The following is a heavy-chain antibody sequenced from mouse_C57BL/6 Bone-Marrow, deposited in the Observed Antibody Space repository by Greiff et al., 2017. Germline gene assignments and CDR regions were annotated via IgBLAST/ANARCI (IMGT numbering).Heavy chain of an antibody. CDR2: INPYNGGT. CDR3: AMRVVAQYYYAMDY. V-gene: IGHV1-19*01. Sequence: EVQLQQSGPVLVKPGASVKMSCKASGYTFTDYYMNWVKQSHGKSLEWIGVINPYNGGTSYNQKFKGKATLTVDKSSSTAYMELNSLTSEDSAVYYCAMRVVAQYYYAMDYWGQGTSITVSS. CDR1: GYTFTDYY. J-gene: IGHJ4*01. D-gene: IGHD1-1*01.